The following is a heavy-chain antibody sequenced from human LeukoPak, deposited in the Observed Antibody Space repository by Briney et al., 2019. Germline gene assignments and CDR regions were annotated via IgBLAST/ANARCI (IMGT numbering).Heavy chain of an antibody. CDR1: GFTFSSYS. D-gene: IGHD3-22*01. Sequence: GGSLRLSCAASGFTFSSYSMNWVRQAPGKGPEWVSYISSSSSTIYYADSVKGRFTISRDNAKNSLYLQMNSLRAEDTAVYYCARDRSFWYDSSSYRDAFDIWGQGTMVTVSS. CDR2: ISSSSSTI. V-gene: IGHV3-48*04. J-gene: IGHJ3*02. CDR3: ARDRSFWYDSSSYRDAFDI.